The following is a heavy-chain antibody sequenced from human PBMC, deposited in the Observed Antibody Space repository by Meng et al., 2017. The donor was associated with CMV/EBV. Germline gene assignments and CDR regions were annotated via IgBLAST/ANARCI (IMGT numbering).Heavy chain of an antibody. CDR2: ISSSSSYI. CDR1: GFTFSSYS. V-gene: IGHV3-21*01. J-gene: IGHJ5*02. Sequence: GESLKISCAASGFTFSSYSMNWVRQAPGKGLEWVSSISSSSSYIYYAVSVKGRFTISRYNAKNTLYLQMNSLRAEDTAVYYCAKDRSSSVSFWFDPWGQGTLVTVSS. D-gene: IGHD6-6*01. CDR3: AKDRSSSVSFWFDP.